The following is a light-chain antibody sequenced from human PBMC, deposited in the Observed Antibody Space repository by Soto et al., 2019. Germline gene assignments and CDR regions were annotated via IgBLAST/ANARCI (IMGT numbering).Light chain of an antibody. Sequence: EIVMTQSPATLSVSPGERATLYCKASQRISSNLAWYQQKPGQPPRLLIYGASTRASGIPARFSGSGSGTEFTLTISGLQSEDFALYYCQQYNILPPYTFGQGTKREIK. CDR1: QRISSN. V-gene: IGKV3-15*01. CDR3: QQYNILPPYT. J-gene: IGKJ2*01. CDR2: GAS.